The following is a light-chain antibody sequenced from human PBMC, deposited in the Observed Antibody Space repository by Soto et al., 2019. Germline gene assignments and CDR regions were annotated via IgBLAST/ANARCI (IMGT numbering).Light chain of an antibody. CDR1: QSVSSD. CDR3: QHHNNLPLT. J-gene: IGKJ4*01. CDR2: GAS. Sequence: EIVMTQSPATLSVSPGERATLSCRASQSVSSDLAWYQQKPGQAPRLLTYGASTRAIGIPSRFSGSGSGTEFTLTISSLQTEDFAFYYGQHHNNLPLTFGGGTKVEIK. V-gene: IGKV3-15*01.